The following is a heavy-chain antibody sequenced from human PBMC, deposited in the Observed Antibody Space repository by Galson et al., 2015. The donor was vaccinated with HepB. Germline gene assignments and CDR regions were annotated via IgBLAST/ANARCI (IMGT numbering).Heavy chain of an antibody. Sequence: SVKVSCKASGGTFSSYAISWVRQAPGQGLEWMGGIIPIFGTANYAQKFQGRVTITADESTSTAYMELSSLRSEDTAVYYCARGQPHDFWSGYYTFDIWGQGTMVTVSS. CDR2: IIPIFGTA. D-gene: IGHD3-3*01. CDR1: GGTFSSYA. CDR3: ARGQPHDFWSGYYTFDI. V-gene: IGHV1-69*13. J-gene: IGHJ3*02.